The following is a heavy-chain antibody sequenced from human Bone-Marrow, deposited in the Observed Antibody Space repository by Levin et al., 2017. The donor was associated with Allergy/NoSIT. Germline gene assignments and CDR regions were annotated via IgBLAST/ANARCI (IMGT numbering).Heavy chain of an antibody. D-gene: IGHD1-7*01. CDR2: IWYDGSNK. Sequence: PGESLKISCAASGFTFSSYGMHWVRQAPGKGLEWVAVIWYDGSNKYYADSVKGRFTISRDNSKNTLYLQMNSLRAEDTAVYYCARDGSNPELRPYYFDYWGQGTLVTVSS. CDR1: GFTFSSYG. V-gene: IGHV3-33*01. J-gene: IGHJ4*02. CDR3: ARDGSNPELRPYYFDY.